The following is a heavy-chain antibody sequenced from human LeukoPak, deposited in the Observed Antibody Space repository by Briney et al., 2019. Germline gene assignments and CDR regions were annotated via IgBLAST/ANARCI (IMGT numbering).Heavy chain of an antibody. D-gene: IGHD6-13*01. CDR2: IYYSGST. CDR3: ARDWAGIAAAGSLYKYYYGMDV. V-gene: IGHV4-31*03. J-gene: IGHJ6*02. Sequence: PSETLSLTCTVSGGSISSVGYYWSWIRQHPGKGLEWIRYIYYSGSTYYNPSLKSRVTISVDTSKNQFSLKLSSVTAADTAVYYCARDWAGIAAAGSLYKYYYGMDVWGQGTTVTVSS. CDR1: GGSISSVGYY.